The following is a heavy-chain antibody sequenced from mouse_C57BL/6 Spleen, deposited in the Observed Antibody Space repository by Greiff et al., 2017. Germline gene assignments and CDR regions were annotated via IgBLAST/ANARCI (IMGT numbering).Heavy chain of an antibody. J-gene: IGHJ1*03. D-gene: IGHD1-1*01. CDR3: AREIRYYGSSPNYGYFDV. V-gene: IGHV1-52*01. CDR2: IDPSDSET. Sequence: QVQLQQPGAELVRPGSSVKLSCKASGYTFTSYWMHWVKQRPIQGLEWIGNIDPSDSETHYNQKFKDKATLTVDKSSSTASMQLSSLTSEDSAVYYCAREIRYYGSSPNYGYFDVWGTGTTVTVSA. CDR1: GYTFTSYW.